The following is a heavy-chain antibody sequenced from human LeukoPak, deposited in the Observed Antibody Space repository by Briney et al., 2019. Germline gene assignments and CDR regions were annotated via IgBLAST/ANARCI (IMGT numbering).Heavy chain of an antibody. V-gene: IGHV3-48*01. CDR3: ARDLSWNFDY. CDR2: ISSSSSTI. J-gene: IGHJ4*02. CDR1: GFTFSSYS. Sequence: PGGSLRLSCAASGFTFSSYSMNWVRQAPGKGLEWVSYISSSSSTIYYADSVKGRFTISRDNAKNSLYLQMNSLRAEDTAVYYCARDLSWNFDYWGQGTLVTVSS. D-gene: IGHD6-13*01.